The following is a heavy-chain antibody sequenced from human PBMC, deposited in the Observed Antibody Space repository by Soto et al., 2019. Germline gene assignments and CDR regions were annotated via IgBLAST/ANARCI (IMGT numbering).Heavy chain of an antibody. CDR2: ISYSGTT. D-gene: IGHD5-18*01. CDR1: GDPIRISNNH. CDR3: ARGRGYSYGLDP. J-gene: IGHJ5*02. V-gene: IGHV4-30-4*01. Sequence: SETLSLTGIVSGDPIRISNNHWSWIRQPPGEGLEWIGFISYSGTTSYSPSLKSRLAISLDTSKNQFSLSLSSVTAADTAVYYCARGRGYSYGLDPWGQGNLVTVS.